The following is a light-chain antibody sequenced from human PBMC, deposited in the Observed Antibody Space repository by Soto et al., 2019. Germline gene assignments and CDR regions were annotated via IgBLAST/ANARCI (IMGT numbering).Light chain of an antibody. CDR1: QDISNY. V-gene: IGKV1-33*01. Sequence: DIQMTQSPSSLSASVGDRVTITCQASQDISNYLNWYQQKPGKAPKFLIYDASTLESGVPSRFSGSGFGTEFSLTISSLQPDDFGSYYCQHMRTFGQGTKVEMK. J-gene: IGKJ1*01. CDR3: QHMRT. CDR2: DAS.